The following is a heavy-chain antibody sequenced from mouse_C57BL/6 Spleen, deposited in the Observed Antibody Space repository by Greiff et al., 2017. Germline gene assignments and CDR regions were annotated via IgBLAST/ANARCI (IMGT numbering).Heavy chain of an antibody. J-gene: IGHJ1*03. Sequence: QVQLQQPGAELVKPGASVKLSCKASGYTFTSYWMHWVKQRPGQGLEWIGMIHPNSGSTNYNEKFKSKATLTVDKSSSTAYLQLSSLTSEDSAVYYCARPGDWYFDVWGTGTTVTVSS. CDR1: GYTFTSYW. V-gene: IGHV1-64*01. CDR3: ARPGDWYFDV. D-gene: IGHD3-1*01. CDR2: IHPNSGST.